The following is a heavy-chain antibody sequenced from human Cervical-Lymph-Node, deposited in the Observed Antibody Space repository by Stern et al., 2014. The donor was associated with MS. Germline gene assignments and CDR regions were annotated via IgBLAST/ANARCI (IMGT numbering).Heavy chain of an antibody. CDR1: GYIFPNYD. CDR2: MNPNSGNT. J-gene: IGHJ5*02. V-gene: IGHV1-8*01. CDR3: ARAPNYDFWSGFHECWFDP. D-gene: IGHD3-3*01. Sequence: QLVQSGAEVKKPGASVKVSCKASGYIFPNYDINWVRQATGQGLEWMGWMNPNSGNTGYAQKFQGRVTMTRNTSISTAYMELSSLRSEDTAVYYCARAPNYDFWSGFHECWFDPWGQGTLVTVSS.